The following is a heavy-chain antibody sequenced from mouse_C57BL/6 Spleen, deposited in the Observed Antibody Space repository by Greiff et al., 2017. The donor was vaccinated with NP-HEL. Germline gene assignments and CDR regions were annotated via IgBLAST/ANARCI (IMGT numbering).Heavy chain of an antibody. D-gene: IGHD3-2*02. Sequence: EVQLVESGGGLVKPGGSLKLSCAASGFTFSSYAMSWVRQTPEKRLEWVATISDGGSYTYYPDNVKGRFTISRDNAKNNLYLQMSHLKSEDTAMYYCARGEAAQATDWFAYWGQGTLVTVSA. J-gene: IGHJ3*01. CDR3: ARGEAAQATDWFAY. CDR1: GFTFSSYA. CDR2: ISDGGSYT. V-gene: IGHV5-4*01.